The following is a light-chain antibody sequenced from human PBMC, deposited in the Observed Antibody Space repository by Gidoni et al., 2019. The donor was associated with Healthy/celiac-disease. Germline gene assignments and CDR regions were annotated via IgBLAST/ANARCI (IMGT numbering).Light chain of an antibody. CDR2: GAS. J-gene: IGKJ2*01. CDR3: QQYNNWPPMYT. V-gene: IGKV3-15*01. CDR1: QSVSSN. Sequence: IVMTQSPATLSVSPGERAPLSCRASQSVSSNLAWYQQKPGQAPRLLIYGASTRATGIPARFSGSGSGTEFTLTISSLQSEDCAVYYCQQYNNWPPMYTFGQGTKLEIK.